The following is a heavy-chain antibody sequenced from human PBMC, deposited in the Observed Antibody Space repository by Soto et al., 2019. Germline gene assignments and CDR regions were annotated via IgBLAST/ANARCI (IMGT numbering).Heavy chain of an antibody. CDR2: IWYDGSEK. D-gene: IGHD1-26*01. CDR1: GFTFRSHG. V-gene: IGHV3-33*01. CDR3: ARWEDAKRLDY. J-gene: IGHJ4*02. Sequence: QVQLVESGGGVVQPGRSLRLSCAASGFTFRSHGMHWVRQAPGKGLEWVAVIWYDGSEKYYADSVKGRFTISRDNSKNTLYLQMNSLRVEDTAIYYCARWEDAKRLDYWGQGTLVTVSS.